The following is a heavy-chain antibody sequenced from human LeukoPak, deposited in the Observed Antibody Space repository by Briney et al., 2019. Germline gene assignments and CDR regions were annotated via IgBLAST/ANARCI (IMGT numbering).Heavy chain of an antibody. CDR3: AKVTGDIVGATTEFDY. Sequence: GRSLRLSCAASGFTYANYAMHWVRQAPGKGLEWVSGIGWNSGSIDYADSVRGRFTISRDSAKKSLYLQMNSLRVEDTAWYYCAKVTGDIVGATTEFDYWGQGTLVTVSS. CDR2: IGWNSGSI. CDR1: GFTYANYA. J-gene: IGHJ4*02. D-gene: IGHD1-26*01. V-gene: IGHV3-9*01.